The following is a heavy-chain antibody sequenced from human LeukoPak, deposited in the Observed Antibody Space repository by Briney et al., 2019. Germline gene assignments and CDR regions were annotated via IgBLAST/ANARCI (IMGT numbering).Heavy chain of an antibody. Sequence: ASVKVSCRASGYIFTGYYIHWVRQAPGQVLEWVGWINPISHGTEYAQKFQGRVTVTSDSSISTSYMELHRLNSDDTAVYFCVRDVETWGQGTLVTVSS. CDR3: VRDVET. CDR1: GYIFTGYY. V-gene: IGHV1-2*02. CDR2: INPISHGT. J-gene: IGHJ4*02.